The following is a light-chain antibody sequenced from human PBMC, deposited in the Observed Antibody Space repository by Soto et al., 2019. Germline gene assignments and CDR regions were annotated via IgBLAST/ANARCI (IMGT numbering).Light chain of an antibody. J-gene: IGLJ1*01. CDR3: QSYDSSLTV. Sequence: QSVLTQPPSVSGAPGQRVTISCTGSSSNIGAGYDVHWYQQLPGTAPKLLIYGNSNRPSGVPDRFSGSKSGTSASLAITGLQAEDEAAYYSQSYDSSLTVFGPGTKVTDL. CDR2: GNS. V-gene: IGLV1-40*01. CDR1: SSNIGAGYD.